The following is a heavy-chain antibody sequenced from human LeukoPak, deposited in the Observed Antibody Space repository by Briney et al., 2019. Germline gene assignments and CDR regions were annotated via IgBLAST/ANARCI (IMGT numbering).Heavy chain of an antibody. J-gene: IGHJ4*02. D-gene: IGHD6-19*01. V-gene: IGHV3-30*18. Sequence: GGSLRLSCAASGFTFSSYGMHWVRQAPGKGLEWVAVISYDGSNKYYADSVKGRFTISRDNSKNTLYLQMNSLRAEDTAVYYCAKDYYSSGWGYFDYWGKGTLVTVSS. CDR1: GFTFSSYG. CDR2: ISYDGSNK. CDR3: AKDYYSSGWGYFDY.